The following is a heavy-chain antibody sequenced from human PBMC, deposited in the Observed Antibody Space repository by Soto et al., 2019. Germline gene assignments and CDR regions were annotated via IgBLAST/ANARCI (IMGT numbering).Heavy chain of an antibody. D-gene: IGHD6-19*01. V-gene: IGHV3-30*18. J-gene: IGHJ5*02. CDR2: ISYDGSNK. CDR1: GFTFSSYV. CDR3: AKAKAVAVSPWFDP. Sequence: GGSLILSCAASGFTFSSYVMHWVRQAPGKGLEWVAVISYDGSNKYYADSVKGRFTISRDNSKNTLYLQMNSLRAEDTAVYYCAKAKAVAVSPWFDPWGQGTLVTVSS.